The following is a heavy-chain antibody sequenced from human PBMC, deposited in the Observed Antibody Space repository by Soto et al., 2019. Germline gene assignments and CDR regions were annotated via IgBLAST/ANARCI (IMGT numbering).Heavy chain of an antibody. CDR3: ARRPSDFWFDP. V-gene: IGHV4-39*01. Sequence: ETLSLTCSVSGGSISSSSYFWGWIRQPPGKGLEWIGSIYYSGSTYYNPSLKSRVTVSVDTSKNQFSLKLSSVTAADTAVYYCARRPSDFWFDPWGQGTLVTVSS. CDR2: IYYSGST. J-gene: IGHJ5*02. CDR1: GGSISSSSYF. D-gene: IGHD2-21*02.